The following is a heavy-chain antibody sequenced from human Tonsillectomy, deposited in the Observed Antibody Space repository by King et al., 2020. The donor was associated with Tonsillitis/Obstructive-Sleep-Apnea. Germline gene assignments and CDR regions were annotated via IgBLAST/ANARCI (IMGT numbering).Heavy chain of an antibody. CDR1: GFTVSRNY. J-gene: IGHJ6*03. D-gene: IGHD6-6*01. Sequence: VQLVESGGGLIQPGGSLRLSCAASGFTVSRNYMSWVRQAPGKGLEWVSDIYSVGSTYYADSVKGRFTISRDNSKNTLYLQMNTLRAEDTAVYYCARANSSSHLALYYYYYMDVWGKGTTVTVSS. CDR2: IYSVGST. CDR3: ARANSSSHLALYYYYYMDV. V-gene: IGHV3-53*01.